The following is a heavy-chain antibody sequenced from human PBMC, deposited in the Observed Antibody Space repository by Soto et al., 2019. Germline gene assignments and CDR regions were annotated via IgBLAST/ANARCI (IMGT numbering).Heavy chain of an antibody. CDR3: ARVKVVVAAPIFDY. CDR2: ISSSSSYI. V-gene: IGHV3-21*01. D-gene: IGHD2-15*01. J-gene: IGHJ4*02. Sequence: GWSLRLSCAASGFTFISYSMNWVRQAPGKGLEWVSSISSSSSYIYYADSVKGRFTISRDNAKNSLYLQMNSLRAEDTAVYYCARVKVVVAAPIFDYWGQGTLVTVSS. CDR1: GFTFISYS.